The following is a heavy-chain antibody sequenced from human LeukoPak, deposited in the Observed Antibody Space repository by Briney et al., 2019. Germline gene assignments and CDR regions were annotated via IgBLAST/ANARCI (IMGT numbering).Heavy chain of an antibody. V-gene: IGHV1-69*05. CDR3: ARGRITMVRGGREGYNWFDP. D-gene: IGHD3-10*01. J-gene: IGHJ5*02. Sequence: SVKVSCKASGGTFTSDAISWVRQAPGQGLEWMGGIIPIFGTANYAQKFQGRVTITTDESTGTAYMELSSLRSEDTAVYYCARGRITMVRGGREGYNWFDPWGQGTLVTVSS. CDR2: IIPIFGTA. CDR1: GGTFTSDA.